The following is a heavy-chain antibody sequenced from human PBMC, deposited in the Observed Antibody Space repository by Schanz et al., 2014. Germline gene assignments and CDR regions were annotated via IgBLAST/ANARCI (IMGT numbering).Heavy chain of an antibody. CDR1: GFSISDHT. J-gene: IGHJ4*02. CDR2: TYLGGNT. V-gene: IGHV3-66*02. D-gene: IGHD2-15*01. CDR3: AREIPAGGHFDY. Sequence: EVQLVESGGGLVQPGGSLRLSCAASGFSISDHTMRWDRQAPGKGLEPVSVTYLGGNTDYADSVKGRFTISRDNSKNTLYLRMISLRAEDTAMFYCAREIPAGGHFDYWGQGTLVSVSS.